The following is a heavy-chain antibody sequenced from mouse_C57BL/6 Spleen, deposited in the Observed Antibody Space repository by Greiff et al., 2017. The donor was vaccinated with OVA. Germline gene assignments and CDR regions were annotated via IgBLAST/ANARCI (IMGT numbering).Heavy chain of an antibody. CDR1: GYTFTSYW. D-gene: IGHD2-1*01. J-gene: IGHJ3*01. CDR3: ALYYGNLFAY. V-gene: IGHV1-69*01. CDR2: IDPSASYT. Sequence: VQLQQPGAELVMPGASVKLSCKASGYTFTSYWMHWVKQRPGQGLEWIGEIDPSASYTNYNQKFKGKSTLTVDKSSSTAYMQLSSLTSEDSAVYYCALYYGNLFAYWGQGTLVTVSA.